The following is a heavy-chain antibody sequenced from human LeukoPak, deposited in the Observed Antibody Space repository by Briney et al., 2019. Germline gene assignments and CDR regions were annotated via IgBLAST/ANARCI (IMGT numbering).Heavy chain of an antibody. D-gene: IGHD5-18*01. CDR2: IYYSGST. V-gene: IGHV4-59*01. Sequence: SETLSLTCTFSGGSISGYYWRWIPQPPGKGLEWIGYIYYSGSTNYNPSLKSRVTISIDTSKNQFSLNLSSVTAADTAVYYCARGASGYSYGWGQGTLVTVSS. CDR1: GGSISGYY. CDR3: ARGASGYSYG. J-gene: IGHJ4*02.